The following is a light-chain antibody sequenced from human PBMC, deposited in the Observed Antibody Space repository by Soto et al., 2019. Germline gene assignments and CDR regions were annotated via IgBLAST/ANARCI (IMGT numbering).Light chain of an antibody. CDR2: SSN. Sequence: QSVLTQPHSVSGTPGQRVTISCSGSSSNIGSYYVHWFQQVPGTAPKLLIYSSNQRPSGVPERFSGSKSGTSASLAISGLRSEDEADYYCAAWDDSLSGQVFGAGTKLTVL. V-gene: IGLV1-47*02. CDR1: SSNIGSYY. CDR3: AAWDDSLSGQV. J-gene: IGLJ1*01.